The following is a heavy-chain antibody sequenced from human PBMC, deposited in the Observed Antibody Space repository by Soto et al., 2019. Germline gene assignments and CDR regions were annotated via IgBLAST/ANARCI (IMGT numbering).Heavy chain of an antibody. CDR3: VALTVVRGVLGVLDC. D-gene: IGHD3-10*01. CDR2: IYHTGST. CDR1: GDSISSSNYN. J-gene: IGHJ4*02. Sequence: PSETLWLTCNVSGDSISSSNYNWSWLRQPPGNGREWIGHIYHTGSTYYNPSLKSRVSISMDKSENQFSLKLSCVTAADTAVYWCVALTVVRGVLGVLDCWSQGTLVTVSS. V-gene: IGHV4-30-4*01.